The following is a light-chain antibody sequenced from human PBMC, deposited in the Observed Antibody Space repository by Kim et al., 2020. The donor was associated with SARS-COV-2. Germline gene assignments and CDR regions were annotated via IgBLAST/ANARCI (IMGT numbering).Light chain of an antibody. J-gene: IGKJ2*01. CDR1: QHVTRNY. CDR3: QQYGASQYT. Sequence: SPGERVTLSCRASQHVTRNYFAWFQQKPGQPPRLLIYGASNRAAGIPDRFSGTGSGTEFTLTISRLEPEDFAVYYCQQYGASQYTFGQGTKVDIK. CDR2: GAS. V-gene: IGKV3-20*01.